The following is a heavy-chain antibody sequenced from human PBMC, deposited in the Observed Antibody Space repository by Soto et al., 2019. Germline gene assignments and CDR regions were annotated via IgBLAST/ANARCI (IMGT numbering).Heavy chain of an antibody. CDR3: ARRARPDFYYMDV. V-gene: IGHV3-64*01. CDR2: NSSNGVGT. CDR1: GFTLSGYA. J-gene: IGHJ6*03. Sequence: GSLRLSCAASGFTLSGYAMDWVRQAPGKGLEYVSSNSSNGVGTYYANSVQGRFTISRENSKNTVYLQMGSLRPVDIAVYYCARRARPDFYYMDVWGKGTTVTVSS. D-gene: IGHD6-6*01.